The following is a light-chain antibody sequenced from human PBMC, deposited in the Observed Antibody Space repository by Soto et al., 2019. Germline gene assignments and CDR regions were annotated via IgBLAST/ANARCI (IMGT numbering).Light chain of an antibody. V-gene: IGLV1-51*01. CDR1: SSNIGNNY. CDR2: DNN. Sequence: QSVLTQPPSVSAAPGQKVTISCSGSSSNIGNNYVSWYQQLPGTAPKLLIYDNNQRPSGVPDRFSGSKSGTSASLAISGLQSEDEADYYCAAWDDSLNGPYVFGTGTKLTVL. J-gene: IGLJ1*01. CDR3: AAWDDSLNGPYV.